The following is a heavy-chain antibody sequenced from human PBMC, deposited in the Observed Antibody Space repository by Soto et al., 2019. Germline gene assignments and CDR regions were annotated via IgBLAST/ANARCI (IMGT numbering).Heavy chain of an antibody. Sequence: EVQLVESGGGLIQPGGSLRLSCAASGFTVSSNYMSWVRQAPGKGLEWVSVIYSGGSTYYADSVKGRFTIYRDNSKNTLYLQMNSLRAEDTAVYYCARAASLVLPLGYWGQGTLVTVSS. CDR3: ARAASLVLPLGY. J-gene: IGHJ4*02. V-gene: IGHV3-53*01. CDR1: GFTVSSNY. CDR2: IYSGGST. D-gene: IGHD2-21*01.